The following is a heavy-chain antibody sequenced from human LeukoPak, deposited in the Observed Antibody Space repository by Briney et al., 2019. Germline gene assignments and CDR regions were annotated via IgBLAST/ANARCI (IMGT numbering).Heavy chain of an antibody. Sequence: GGTLRLSCAASGFTLSSYGMSWVRQAPGKGVEWVSAISGSGGSTYYADSVKGRFTISRDNSKNTLYLQMNSLRAEDTAVYYCAKDPFRGVIIIAWDYYFDYWGQGTLVTVSS. J-gene: IGHJ4*02. CDR3: AKDPFRGVIIIAWDYYFDY. CDR2: ISGSGGST. D-gene: IGHD3-10*01. CDR1: GFTLSSYG. V-gene: IGHV3-23*01.